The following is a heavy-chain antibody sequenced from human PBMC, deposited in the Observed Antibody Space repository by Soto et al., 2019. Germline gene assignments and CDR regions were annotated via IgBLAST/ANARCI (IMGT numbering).Heavy chain of an antibody. J-gene: IGHJ4*02. CDR2: IYYSGSP. Sequence: SETLSLTCTVSGGSISSYYWSWIRQPPGKGLEWIGYIYYSGSPNYNPSLKSRVTISVDTSKNQFSLKLSSVTAADTAVYYCARHCSGGSCYSYYFDYWGQGTLVTVSS. D-gene: IGHD2-15*01. V-gene: IGHV4-59*01. CDR3: ARHCSGGSCYSYYFDY. CDR1: GGSISSYY.